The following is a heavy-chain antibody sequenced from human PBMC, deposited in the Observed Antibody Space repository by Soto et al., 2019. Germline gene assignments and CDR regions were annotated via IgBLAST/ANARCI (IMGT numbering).Heavy chain of an antibody. CDR3: ARDRLRLFDY. D-gene: IGHD5-12*01. J-gene: IGHJ4*02. V-gene: IGHV4-34*01. CDR2: INHSGST. Sequence: SETLSLTCAVYGGSFSGYYWSWIRQPPGKGLEWIGEINHSGSTNYNPSLKGRVTISVDTSKNQFSLKLSSVTAADTAVYYCARDRLRLFDYWGQGTLVTVSS. CDR1: GGSFSGYY.